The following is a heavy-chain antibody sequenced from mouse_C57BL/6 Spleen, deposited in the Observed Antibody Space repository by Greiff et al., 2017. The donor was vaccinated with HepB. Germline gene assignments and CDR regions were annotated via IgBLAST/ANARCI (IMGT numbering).Heavy chain of an antibody. CDR3: ARRGFITTVVFDY. Sequence: QVQLKQSGAELVKPGASVKISCKASGYAFSSYWMNWVKQRPGKGLEWIGQIYPGDGDTNYNGKFKGKATLTADKSSSTAYMQLSSLTSEDSAVYFCARRGFITTVVFDYWGQGTTLTVSS. J-gene: IGHJ2*01. CDR2: IYPGDGDT. D-gene: IGHD1-1*01. CDR1: GYAFSSYW. V-gene: IGHV1-80*01.